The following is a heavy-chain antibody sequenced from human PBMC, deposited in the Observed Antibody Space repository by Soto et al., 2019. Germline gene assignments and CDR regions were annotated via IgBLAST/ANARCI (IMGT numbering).Heavy chain of an antibody. CDR2: INPNSGGT. D-gene: IGHD6-6*01. V-gene: IGHV1-2*02. Sequence: GASVKVSCKASGYTFTGYYLHWVRQAPGQGLEWMGWINPNSGGTNYAQKFQGRVTMTRDTSISTAYMELSRLRSDDTAVYYCARDPGWQLATPTGNYYDMDVWGKGTTVTVCS. CDR3: ARDPGWQLATPTGNYYDMDV. J-gene: IGHJ6*04. CDR1: GYTFTGYY.